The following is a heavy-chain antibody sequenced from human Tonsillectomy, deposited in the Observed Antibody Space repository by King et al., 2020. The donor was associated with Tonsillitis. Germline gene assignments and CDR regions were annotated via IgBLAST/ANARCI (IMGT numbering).Heavy chain of an antibody. V-gene: IGHV1-2*02. D-gene: IGHD3-10*01. CDR3: AGGRDYYGSGSWGY. Sequence: QLVQSGTEVKKPGASVKISCTASGYTFTGYYMHYVRQAPGQGLEWMGWINPRSGSANFAQKFQGRVTLTRDTPINTTYMELSRLTSDDTAVYYCAGGRDYYGSGSWGYWGQGSLVTVSS. CDR2: INPRSGSA. J-gene: IGHJ4*02. CDR1: GYTFTGYY.